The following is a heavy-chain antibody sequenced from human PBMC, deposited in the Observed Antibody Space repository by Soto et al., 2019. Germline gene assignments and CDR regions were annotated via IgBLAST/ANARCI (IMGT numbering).Heavy chain of an antibody. Sequence: QVLLVESGGGVVRAGRSLRLSCGASGFSFSKYGMHWVRQAPGEGLEWLSLISYDGSEKWYAESVKGRFTISRDNSKNTLYLQMNSLRGDDTAVYYCAKGYEVSPPVASGWYSNYFYGVDVWGRGTTVTVSS. CDR1: GFSFSKYG. D-gene: IGHD6-19*01. V-gene: IGHV3-30*18. J-gene: IGHJ6*02. CDR2: ISYDGSEK. CDR3: AKGYEVSPPVASGWYSNYFYGVDV.